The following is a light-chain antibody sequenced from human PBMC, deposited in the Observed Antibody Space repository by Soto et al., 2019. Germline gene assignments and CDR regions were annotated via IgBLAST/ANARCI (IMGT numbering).Light chain of an antibody. J-gene: IGKJ4*01. CDR1: QSISSY. V-gene: IGKV3-11*01. CDR3: QQRKNWPLT. Sequence: EIVLIQSPATLSLSPGERATLSYRASQSISSYLVWYQQKLGQAPRLLVYDGSKRATGIPARFSGSGSGTDFTLTISSLEPEDFAVYYCQQRKNWPLTFGGGTKVDIK. CDR2: DGS.